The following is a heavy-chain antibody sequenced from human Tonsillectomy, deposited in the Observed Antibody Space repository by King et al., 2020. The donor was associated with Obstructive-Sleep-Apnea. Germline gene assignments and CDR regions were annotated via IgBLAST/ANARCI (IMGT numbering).Heavy chain of an antibody. V-gene: IGHV5-51*01. CDR3: ARHPQIDWLLGAFDI. CDR2: IYPGYSDT. J-gene: IGHJ3*02. Sequence: QLVQSGAEVKKPGESLKISCKGAGYSFTSYWIGWVRHMPGKGLELMGVIYPGYSDTRYSPSFQGQVTLSADKSISTAYLQWSSLKASDTAMYYCARHPQIDWLLGAFDIWGQGTMVTVSS. CDR1: GYSFTSYW. D-gene: IGHD3-9*01.